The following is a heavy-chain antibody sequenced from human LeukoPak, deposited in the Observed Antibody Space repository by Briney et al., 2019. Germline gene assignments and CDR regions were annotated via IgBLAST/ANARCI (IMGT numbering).Heavy chain of an antibody. J-gene: IGHJ4*02. CDR1: GGSFSGYY. Sequence: SETLSLTCAVYGGSFSGYYWSWIRQPPGKGLEWIGEINHSGSTNYNPSLKSRVTISVVTSKSQFSLKLSSVTAADTAVYYCARVRGVSGPWGQGTLVTVSS. V-gene: IGHV4-34*01. CDR2: INHSGST. CDR3: ARVRGVSGP. D-gene: IGHD3-10*01.